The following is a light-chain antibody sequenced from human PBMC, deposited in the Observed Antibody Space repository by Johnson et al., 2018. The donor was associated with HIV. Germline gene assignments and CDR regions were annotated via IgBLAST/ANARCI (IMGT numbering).Light chain of an antibody. J-gene: IGLJ1*01. Sequence: QSVLTQPPSVSAAPGQKVTISCSGSSSNIGKNYVSWYQQVPGTAPKLLIYENNKRPSGIPDRFSGSKYGTSATLGITGLQTGDEADYYCGTWDSSLSGVFGTGTKVTVL. CDR2: ENN. CDR1: SSNIGKNY. V-gene: IGLV1-51*02. CDR3: GTWDSSLSGV.